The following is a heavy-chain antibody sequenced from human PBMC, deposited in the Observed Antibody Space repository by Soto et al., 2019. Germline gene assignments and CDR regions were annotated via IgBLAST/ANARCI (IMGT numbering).Heavy chain of an antibody. CDR2: VSDNGVNK. Sequence: QVQLVESGGGVIQTGASLRLSCSASGFTFTSFAIHWVLQAPGKGLEWVAVVSDNGVNKYSAESVRGRFVISRDNSKNTVELEMNSLRPEDTAIYSCAIRPTKTVSALGYWGQGTLVTVSS. CDR3: AIRPTKTVSALGY. V-gene: IGHV3-30*09. CDR1: GFTFTSFA. J-gene: IGHJ4*02. D-gene: IGHD2-8*01.